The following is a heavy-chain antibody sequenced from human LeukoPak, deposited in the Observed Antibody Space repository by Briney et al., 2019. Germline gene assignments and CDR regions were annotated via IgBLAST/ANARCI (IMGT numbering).Heavy chain of an antibody. CDR1: GFTFSSYW. Sequence: PGGSLRLSCAASGFTFSSYWMSWVRQAPGKGVEWVANIKQDGSEKYYVDSVKGRFTISRDNAKNSLYLQMNSLRAEDTAVYYCARYLLEAYYYDSSGYFFDYWGQGTLVTVSS. D-gene: IGHD3-22*01. CDR2: IKQDGSEK. V-gene: IGHV3-7*01. J-gene: IGHJ4*02. CDR3: ARYLLEAYYYDSSGYFFDY.